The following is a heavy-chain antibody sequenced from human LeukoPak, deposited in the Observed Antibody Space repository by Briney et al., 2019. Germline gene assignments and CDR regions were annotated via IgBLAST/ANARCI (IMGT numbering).Heavy chain of an antibody. CDR3: ARVEVGYCGGDCYLLDAFDI. Sequence: ASVKVSCKASGYTFTSYGISWVRQAPGQGLEWMGWISAYNGNTNYAQKLQGRVTMTRDTSTSTAYMELRSLRSDDTAVYYCARVEVGYCGGDCYLLDAFDIWGQGTMVTVSS. J-gene: IGHJ3*02. V-gene: IGHV1-18*01. D-gene: IGHD2-21*02. CDR2: ISAYNGNT. CDR1: GYTFTSYG.